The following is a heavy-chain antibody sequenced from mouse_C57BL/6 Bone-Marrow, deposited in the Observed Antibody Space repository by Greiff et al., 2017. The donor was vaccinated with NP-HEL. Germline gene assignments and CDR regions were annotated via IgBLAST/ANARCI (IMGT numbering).Heavy chain of an antibody. J-gene: IGHJ3*01. CDR1: GYTFTDYN. V-gene: IGHV1-22*01. Sequence: EVKLMESGPELVKPGASVKMSCKASGYTFTDYNMHWVKQSPGQSLEWIGYINPNNGGTSYNQKFKGKATLTVNKSSSTAYMELSSLTSEDSAVYYCARWSRGFAYWGQGTLVTVSA. CDR3: ARWSRGFAY. CDR2: INPNNGGT.